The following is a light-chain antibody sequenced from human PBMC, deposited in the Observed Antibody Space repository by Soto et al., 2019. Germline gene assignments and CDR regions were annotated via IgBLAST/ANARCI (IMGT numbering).Light chain of an antibody. CDR1: QSISSR. CDR2: KAS. CDR3: QQYARNPLT. J-gene: IGKJ4*01. Sequence: DIQMTQSPSTLSASVGDRVTISCRASQSISSRLAWYQQKAGQAPKLLIYKASGLQSGVPSRFSGSRSVTAFTLIISSLQPDDFATYYCQQYARNPLTFGGGSKVDIK. V-gene: IGKV1-5*03.